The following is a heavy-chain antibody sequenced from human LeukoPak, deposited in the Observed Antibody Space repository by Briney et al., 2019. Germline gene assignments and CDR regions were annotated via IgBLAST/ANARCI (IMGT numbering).Heavy chain of an antibody. Sequence: ASAKVSCKASGYTFTSYYMHSVRQAPGQGPEWMGIINPSGGSTSDEQKLQGGVTMTRELSTSTVYMELSRLRSEDTAVYYCARGHFIVGEPRYYFDYWGQGTLVTVSS. V-gene: IGHV1-46*01. CDR3: ARGHFIVGEPRYYFDY. J-gene: IGHJ4*02. D-gene: IGHD1-26*01. CDR2: INPSGGST. CDR1: GYTFTSYY.